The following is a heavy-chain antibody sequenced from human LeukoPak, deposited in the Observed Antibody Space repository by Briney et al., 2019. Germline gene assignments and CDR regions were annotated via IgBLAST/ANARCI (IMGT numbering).Heavy chain of an antibody. CDR1: GFTFSSYA. CDR2: ISGSGGNT. Sequence: QPGGSPRLSCAASGFTFSSYAMSWVRQAPGKGLEWVSAISGSGGNTYYADSVRGRFTISRDISKNTLFLQMNSLRAEDTAVYYCAKGYCSSTSCSLGWYFDLWGRGTLVTVSS. CDR3: AKGYCSSTSCSLGWYFDL. J-gene: IGHJ2*01. V-gene: IGHV3-23*01. D-gene: IGHD2-2*01.